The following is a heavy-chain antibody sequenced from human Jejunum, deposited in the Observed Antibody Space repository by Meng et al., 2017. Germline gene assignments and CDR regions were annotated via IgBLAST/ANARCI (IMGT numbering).Heavy chain of an antibody. CDR2: INPNSGGT. D-gene: IGHD6-19*01. CDR3: ARDLGAVAGLDS. V-gene: IGHV1-2*06. CDR1: GYTFSDYY. Sequence: GQWVQSGAEGKTPGASVKVSCKASGYTFSDYYIYWVRQAPGQGLECMGRINPNSGGTNYAQEFQGRVTMTRDTSITTAYMELYRLKFADTAVYYCARDLGAVAGLDSWGQGTLVTVSS. J-gene: IGHJ4*02.